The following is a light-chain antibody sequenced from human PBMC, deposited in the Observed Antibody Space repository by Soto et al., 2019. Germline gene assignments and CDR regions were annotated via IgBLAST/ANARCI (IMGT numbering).Light chain of an antibody. V-gene: IGLV2-14*03. Sequence: QSVLSQPASVSGSPGQSITIYCTGTSGDVGAYNYVSWYQQHPGKAPKLILHDVTNRPSGISDRFSGSKSGNTASLTISGLQAEDEGDYYCSSYTGSTTLFGGGTQLTVL. J-gene: IGLJ2*01. CDR2: DVT. CDR1: SGDVGAYNY. CDR3: SSYTGSTTL.